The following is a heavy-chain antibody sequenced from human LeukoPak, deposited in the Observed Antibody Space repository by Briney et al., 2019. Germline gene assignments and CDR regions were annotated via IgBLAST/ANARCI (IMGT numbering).Heavy chain of an antibody. CDR3: AKWGDYDILTGYYVSDF. CDR2: ITVSGDTT. V-gene: IGHV3-23*01. J-gene: IGHJ4*02. Sequence: GASLRLSCAASGFIFRNYAMSWVRQAPGKGLEWFSAITVSGDTTYYADPVKGRFTVSRDNSKNTLYVEMNTLRAEDTAVYYCAKWGDYDILTGYYVSDFWGQGTLVTVSS. CDR1: GFIFRNYA. D-gene: IGHD3-9*01.